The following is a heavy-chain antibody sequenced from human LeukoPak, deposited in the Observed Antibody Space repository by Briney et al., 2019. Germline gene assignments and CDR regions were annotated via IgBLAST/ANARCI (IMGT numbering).Heavy chain of an antibody. CDR1: GGSISSYY. CDR3: AREGAYSSSSPYYYYMDV. CDR2: IYTSGST. V-gene: IGHV4-4*07. D-gene: IGHD6-6*01. Sequence: SETLSLTCTVSGGSISSYYWSWIRQPAGKGLEWIGRIYTSGSTNYNPSLKSRVTISVDKSKNQFSLKLSSVTAADTAVYYCAREGAYSSSSPYYYYMDVWGKGTTVTVSS. J-gene: IGHJ6*03.